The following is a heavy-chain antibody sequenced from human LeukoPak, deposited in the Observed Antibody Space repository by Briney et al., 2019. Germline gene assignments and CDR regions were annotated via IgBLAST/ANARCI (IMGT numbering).Heavy chain of an antibody. J-gene: IGHJ5*02. CDR3: ARDPVRYFDCGWFDP. Sequence: GGSLRLSCAASGFTFSSYSMNWVRQAPGKGLEGVSSISSSSSYIYYADSVKGRFTISRDNAKNSLYLQMNSLRAEDTAVYYCARDPVRYFDCGWFDPWGQGTLVTVSS. CDR1: GFTFSSYS. D-gene: IGHD3-9*01. V-gene: IGHV3-21*01. CDR2: ISSSSSYI.